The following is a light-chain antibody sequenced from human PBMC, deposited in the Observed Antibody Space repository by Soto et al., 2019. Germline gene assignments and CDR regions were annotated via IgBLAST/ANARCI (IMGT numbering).Light chain of an antibody. V-gene: IGKV3-15*01. CDR2: GAS. CDR3: QQHNGYDPIT. J-gene: IGKJ5*01. CDR1: QTINNN. Sequence: MTQSPATLSVAPGEIATLSSRSIQTINNNVAWYQLKDGQVPRLLIYGASTRAADVPARFSGGGSATEFTLTISSLQSEDFATYYCQQHNGYDPITFGQGTRLEIK.